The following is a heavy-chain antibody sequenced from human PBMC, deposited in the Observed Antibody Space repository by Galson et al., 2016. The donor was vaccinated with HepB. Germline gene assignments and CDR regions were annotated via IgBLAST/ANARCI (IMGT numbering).Heavy chain of an antibody. CDR2: IQWDDDE. CDR3: ARSLVLIFDK. CDR1: GFSLTNAGVG. J-gene: IGHJ4*01. D-gene: IGHD2/OR15-2a*01. V-gene: IGHV2-5*02. Sequence: PALVKPTQTLTLTCNFSGFSLTNAGVGVGWIRQPPGKALEWLGFIQWDDDERYSPALKTRLTITKDTSKNQVVLKMTNVDPAATATYYCARSLVLIFDKWGQGTLVTVSS.